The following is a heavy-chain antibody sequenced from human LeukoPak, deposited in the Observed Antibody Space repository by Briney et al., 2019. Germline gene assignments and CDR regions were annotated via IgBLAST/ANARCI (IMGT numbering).Heavy chain of an antibody. CDR3: ARESSGCPDY. D-gene: IGHD6-19*01. CDR1: GFTFSSYS. J-gene: IGHJ4*02. V-gene: IGHV3-48*01. CDR2: ISSSSSTI. Sequence: PGGSLRLSCAASGFTFSSYSMNWVRQAPGKGLEWVSYISSSSSTIYYADSAKGRFTISRDNAKNSLYLQMNSLRAEDTAVYYCARESSGCPDYWGQGTLVTVSS.